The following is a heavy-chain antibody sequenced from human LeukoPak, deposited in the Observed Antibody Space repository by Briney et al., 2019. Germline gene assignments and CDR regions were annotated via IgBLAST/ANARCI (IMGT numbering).Heavy chain of an antibody. CDR1: GFTFSSYG. J-gene: IGHJ5*02. CDR3: ARDVWFGDYRWFDP. CDR2: IRYDGSAY. D-gene: IGHD3-10*01. Sequence: QPGRSLRLSCAASGFTFSSYGMHWVRQPPGKGLEWVAVIRYDGSAYSYADSVKGRFTISRDNSKNTLYLQMSSLRAEDTAVYFCARDVWFGDYRWFDPWGQGTLVIVSS. V-gene: IGHV3-33*01.